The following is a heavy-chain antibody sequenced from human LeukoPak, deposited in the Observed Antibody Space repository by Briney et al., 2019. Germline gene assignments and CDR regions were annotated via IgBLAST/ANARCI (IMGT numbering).Heavy chain of an antibody. J-gene: IGHJ5*02. CDR2: IYYSGST. CDR3: AKGLEERNYDAGRPGFWFDP. Sequence: PSETLSLTCTVSGGSISSGGYYWSWIRQHPGKGLEWIGYIYYSGSTYYNPSLKSRVTISVDTSKNQFSLKLSSVTAADTAVYYCAKGLEERNYDAGRPGFWFDPWGQGTLVTVSS. CDR1: GGSISSGGYY. V-gene: IGHV4-31*03. D-gene: IGHD4-11*01.